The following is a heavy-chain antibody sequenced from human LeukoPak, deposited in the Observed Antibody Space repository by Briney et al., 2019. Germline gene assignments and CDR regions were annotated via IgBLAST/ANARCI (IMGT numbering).Heavy chain of an antibody. CDR2: ISSSGSTI. D-gene: IGHD3-16*01. V-gene: IGHV3-11*01. CDR3: PRHRRFPDY. J-gene: IGHJ4*02. Sequence: PGWSLRLSCASSGFIFSDYYMSGIRQPPGRGLAGVSYISSSGSTIYYAGTVKGRSTNHSDNPKNALYLQLNGQRAEDTAVYYFPRHRRFPDYWGQGNLVTVSS. CDR1: GFIFSDYY.